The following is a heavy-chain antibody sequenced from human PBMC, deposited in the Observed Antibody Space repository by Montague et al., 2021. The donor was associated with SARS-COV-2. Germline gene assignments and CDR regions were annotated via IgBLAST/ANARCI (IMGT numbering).Heavy chain of an antibody. J-gene: IGHJ4*02. Sequence: SETLSLTCTVSGGSISSSYWSWIRHRPGTGLEWIGYIYYSGSTNYNPSLKSRVPISVDTSTNQFSLKLSSVTAAATAVYYCARAPVAHITIFGVVTSFDYWGQGTLVTVSS. D-gene: IGHD3-3*01. CDR3: ARAPVAHITIFGVVTSFDY. V-gene: IGHV4-59*01. CDR2: IYYSGST. CDR1: GGSISSSY.